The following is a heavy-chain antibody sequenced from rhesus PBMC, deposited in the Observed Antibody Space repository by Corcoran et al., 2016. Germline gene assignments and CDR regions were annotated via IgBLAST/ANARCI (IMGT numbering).Heavy chain of an antibody. J-gene: IGHJ6*01. CDR2: INGNSGST. V-gene: IGHV4-80*01. CDR3: ARDPLATYYGLDS. Sequence: QLQESGPGLVKPSETLSLTSAFSGGSISSHWWSWIRQPPGKGLEWIGEINGNSGSTNDNPSLKSRVTIAKDASKNQFSLKLSSVTAADTAVYYCARDPLATYYGLDSWGQGVVVTVSS. CDR1: GGSISSHW. D-gene: IGHD2-2*01.